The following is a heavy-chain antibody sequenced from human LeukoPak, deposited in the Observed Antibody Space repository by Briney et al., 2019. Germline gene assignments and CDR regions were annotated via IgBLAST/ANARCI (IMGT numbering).Heavy chain of an antibody. Sequence: GGSLETPLKSLGFIFANYWIAWVPQMPGKGVGWMGIIYPDDSDTRYSPSFQGQVTISADKSIATAYLQWSSLKASDTAMYYCARPVEVATSPFDYWGQGTLVTVSS. V-gene: IGHV5-51*01. J-gene: IGHJ4*02. CDR1: GFIFANYW. CDR2: IYPDDSDT. CDR3: ARPVEVATSPFDY. D-gene: IGHD5-24*01.